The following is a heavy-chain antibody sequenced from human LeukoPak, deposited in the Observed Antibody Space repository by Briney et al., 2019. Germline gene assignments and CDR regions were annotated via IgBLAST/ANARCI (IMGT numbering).Heavy chain of an antibody. CDR3: TRIVQYDSRFEY. D-gene: IGHD3-22*01. CDR1: GYTFTSYY. Sequence: ASVKVSCKASGYTFTSYYMHGVRQAPGQGLEWVGLINPSGGTTSYAQKFQGRVTMTRDTSTRTVYMEMSSLRSEDTAVYYCTRIVQYDSRFEYGGQGTPVTISS. CDR2: INPSGGTT. J-gene: IGHJ4*02. V-gene: IGHV1-46*01.